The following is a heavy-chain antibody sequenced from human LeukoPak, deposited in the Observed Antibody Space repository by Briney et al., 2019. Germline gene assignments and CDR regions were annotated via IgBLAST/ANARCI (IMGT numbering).Heavy chain of an antibody. CDR2: ISWNSGSI. D-gene: IGHD6-19*01. CDR1: GFTFDDYA. J-gene: IGHJ4*02. V-gene: IGHV3-9*01. CDR3: AKTPVAVSSALAYYFGY. Sequence: GRSLRLSCAASGFTFDDYAMHWVRQAPGKGLEWVSGISWNSGSIGYADSVKGRFTISRDNAKNSLYLQMNSLRAEDTALYYCAKTPVAVSSALAYYFGYWGQGTLVTVSS.